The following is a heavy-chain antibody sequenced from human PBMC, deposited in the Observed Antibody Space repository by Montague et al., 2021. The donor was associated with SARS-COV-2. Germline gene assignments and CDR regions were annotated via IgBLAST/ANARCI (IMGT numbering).Heavy chain of an antibody. CDR1: GGSFSGYY. CDR2: INHSGST. J-gene: IGHJ4*02. V-gene: IGHV4-34*01. Sequence: SETLSLTCTVYGGSFSGYYWSWIRQPPGKGLEWIGEINHSGSTNYNPYLRSRVTISVYTSKKQFSLKLSSVTAADTAVYYCAGGSSSRVMVRGKLQYWGQGALVIVSS. D-gene: IGHD3-10*01. CDR3: AGGSSSRVMVRGKLQY.